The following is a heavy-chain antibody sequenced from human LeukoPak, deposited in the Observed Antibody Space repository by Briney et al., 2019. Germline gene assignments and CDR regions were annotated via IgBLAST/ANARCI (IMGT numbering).Heavy chain of an antibody. V-gene: IGHV4-38-2*02. CDR2: NYHSGST. J-gene: IGHJ5*02. Sequence: SETVSLTCTVSGYSISSGYYWGWIRQPPGKGLEWIGSNYHSGSTYYNPSLKSRVTISVDTSKNQFSLKLSSVTAADTAVYYCARDHSLGDDDCSGGSCYSGAHWFDPWGQGTLVTVSS. CDR1: GYSISSGYY. D-gene: IGHD2-15*01. CDR3: ARDHSLGDDDCSGGSCYSGAHWFDP.